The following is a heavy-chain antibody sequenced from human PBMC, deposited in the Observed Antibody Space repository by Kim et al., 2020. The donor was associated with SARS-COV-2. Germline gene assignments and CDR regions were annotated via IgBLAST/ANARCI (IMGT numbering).Heavy chain of an antibody. CDR1: GGSISSSSYY. Sequence: SETLSLTCTVSGGSISSSSYYWGWIRQPPGKGLEWIGSIYYSGSTYYNPSLKSRVTISVDTSKNQFSLKLSSVTAADTAVYYCASILTRRWLVPFDYWGQGTLVTVSS. J-gene: IGHJ4*02. V-gene: IGHV4-39*01. CDR2: IYYSGST. CDR3: ASILTRRWLVPFDY. D-gene: IGHD6-19*01.